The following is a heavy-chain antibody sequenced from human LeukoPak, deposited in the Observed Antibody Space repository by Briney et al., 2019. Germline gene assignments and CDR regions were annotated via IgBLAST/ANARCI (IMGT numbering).Heavy chain of an antibody. V-gene: IGHV4-59*01. CDR2: IYYSGIT. J-gene: IGHJ6*02. CDR3: ARTVLDYGMDV. Sequence: SETLSLTCTVSGGSISSYYWSWIRQPPGKGLEWIGYIYYSGITDYNPSLKSRVTISVDTSKNQFSLKLSSVTAADTAVYYCARTVLDYGMDVWGQGTTVTVSS. D-gene: IGHD3/OR15-3a*01. CDR1: GGSISSYY.